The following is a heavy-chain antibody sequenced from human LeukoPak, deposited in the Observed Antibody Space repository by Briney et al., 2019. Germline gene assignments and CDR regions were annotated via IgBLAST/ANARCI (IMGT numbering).Heavy chain of an antibody. Sequence: SETLSLTCAVYGGSFSGYYWSWIRQPPGKGLEWIGEINHSGSTNYNPSLKSRVTISVDTSKNQFSLKLSSVTAADTAVYYCAACIAVAGSDAFDIWGQGTMVTVSS. CDR3: AACIAVAGSDAFDI. J-gene: IGHJ3*02. CDR1: GGSFSGYY. V-gene: IGHV4-34*01. D-gene: IGHD6-19*01. CDR2: INHSGST.